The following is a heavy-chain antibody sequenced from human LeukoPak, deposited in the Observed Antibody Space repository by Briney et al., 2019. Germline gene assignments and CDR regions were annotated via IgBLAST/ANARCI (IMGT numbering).Heavy chain of an antibody. D-gene: IGHD6-13*01. CDR2: INHSGST. Sequence: SETLSLTCAVYSGSFSGYYWSWIRQPPGKGLEWIGEINHSGSTNYNPSLKSRVTISVDTSKNQFSLKLSSVTAADTAVYYCARGVRGIAAVYYFDYWGQGTLVTVSS. CDR1: SGSFSGYY. V-gene: IGHV4-34*01. CDR3: ARGVRGIAAVYYFDY. J-gene: IGHJ4*02.